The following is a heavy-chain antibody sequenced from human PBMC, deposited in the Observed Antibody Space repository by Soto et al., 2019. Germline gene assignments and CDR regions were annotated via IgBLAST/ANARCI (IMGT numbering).Heavy chain of an antibody. CDR3: TTEAYDNSGSLAFDI. Sequence: SETLSLTCTVSGGSITNYYYSWIRQPPGKGLEWIGYIFHTGTTSYNPSLKSRVTLSVDTSQSQFPLKLNSVTAADTAVYYCTTEAYDNSGSLAFDIWGPGTLVT. CDR1: GGSITNYY. J-gene: IGHJ3*02. CDR2: IFHTGTT. D-gene: IGHD3-22*01. V-gene: IGHV4-59*08.